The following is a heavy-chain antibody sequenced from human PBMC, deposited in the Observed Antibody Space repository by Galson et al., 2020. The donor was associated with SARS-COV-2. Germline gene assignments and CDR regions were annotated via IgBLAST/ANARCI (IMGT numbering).Heavy chain of an antibody. D-gene: IGHD6-19*01. CDR1: GFTFSSSW. CDR2: INSDGSST. Sequence: GGSLSLSCAASGFTFSSSWMHWVRQAPGKGLVWVSRINSDGSSTSYADSVKGRFTISRDNAKNTLYLQMNSLRAEDTAVYYCARVGTRSGWKYYFDYWGQGTLVTVSS. CDR3: ARVGTRSGWKYYFDY. J-gene: IGHJ4*02. V-gene: IGHV3-74*01.